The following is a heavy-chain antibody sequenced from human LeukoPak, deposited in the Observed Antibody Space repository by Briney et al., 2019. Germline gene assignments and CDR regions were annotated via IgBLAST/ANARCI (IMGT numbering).Heavy chain of an antibody. J-gene: IGHJ6*03. CDR2: ISGFNGHT. CDR3: ARAWLRRKYYYYMDV. CDR1: GYTFSNYG. D-gene: IGHD5-12*01. V-gene: IGHV1-18*04. Sequence: GASVKVSCKASGYTFSNYGMSWVRQAPGHGLECMGWISGFNGHTKYSQKSQGRVTMTTDTSTSTAYMEVRSLRADDTAVYYCARAWLRRKYYYYMDVWGKGTTVTVSS.